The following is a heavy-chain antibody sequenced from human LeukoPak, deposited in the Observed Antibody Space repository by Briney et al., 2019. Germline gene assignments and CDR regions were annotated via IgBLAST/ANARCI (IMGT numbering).Heavy chain of an antibody. CDR1: GFTFTNFW. CDR3: TTQGVDSGS. D-gene: IGHD5-12*01. V-gene: IGHV3-15*01. CDR2: IKSKSGSGTT. J-gene: IGHJ5*02. Sequence: GGSLRLSCAASGFTFTNFWMSWVRQAPGKGLEWVGRIKSKSGSGTTDYAAPVKGRFTVSRDDSKNTVYLEMNSLKTEDTAVYYCTTQGVDSGSWGQGTLVTVSS.